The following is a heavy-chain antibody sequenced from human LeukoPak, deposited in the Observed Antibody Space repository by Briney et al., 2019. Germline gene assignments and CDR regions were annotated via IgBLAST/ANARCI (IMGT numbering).Heavy chain of an antibody. J-gene: IGHJ4*02. CDR1: DGSITTYY. CDR2: IYYSGTT. CDR3: ATTTIGSSLSYYFRY. D-gene: IGHD6-13*01. Sequence: SETLSLTCTISDGSITTYYWSWIRQPPGKGLEWIGYIYYSGTTDYNPALKSRATLSVDTSKNQFSLTLTSVTAADTAMYYCATTTIGSSLSYYFRYWGRGTLVTVSS. V-gene: IGHV4-59*01.